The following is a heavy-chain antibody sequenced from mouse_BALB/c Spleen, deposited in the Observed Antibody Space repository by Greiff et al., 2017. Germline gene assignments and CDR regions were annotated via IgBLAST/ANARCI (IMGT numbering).Heavy chain of an antibody. CDR2: IYYSGTI. Sequence: DVQLVESGPGLVKPSQTVSLTCTVTGISITTGNYRWSWIRQFPGNKLEWIGYIYYSGTITYNPSLTSRTTITRDTSKNQFFLEMNSLTAEDTATYYCARDGIYYGSSYGYFDVWGAGTTVTVSS. CDR3: ARDGIYYGSSYGYFDV. J-gene: IGHJ1*01. CDR1: GISITTGNYR. V-gene: IGHV3-5*02. D-gene: IGHD1-1*01.